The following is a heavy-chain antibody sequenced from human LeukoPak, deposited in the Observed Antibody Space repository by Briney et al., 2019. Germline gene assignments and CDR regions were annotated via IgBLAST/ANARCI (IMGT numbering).Heavy chain of an antibody. D-gene: IGHD3-16*01. Sequence: SETLSLTCTVSGGSISSYYWSWIRQPAGKGLERIGRLYTSGSTNYNPSLKSRVTMSVDTSKKQFSLRLSSVTAADTAVYFCARSGYAFGADAFDIWGQGTTVAVS. CDR1: GGSISSYY. J-gene: IGHJ3*02. CDR2: LYTSGST. CDR3: ARSGYAFGADAFDI. V-gene: IGHV4-4*07.